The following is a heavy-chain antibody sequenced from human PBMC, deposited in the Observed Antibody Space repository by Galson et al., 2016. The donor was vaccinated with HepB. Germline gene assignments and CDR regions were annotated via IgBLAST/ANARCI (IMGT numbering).Heavy chain of an antibody. J-gene: IGHJ2*01. D-gene: IGHD4-23*01. CDR1: GFTFSSYP. CDR3: TRAYVGKARRGTYWYFDL. CDR2: ITSSSNYI. V-gene: IGHV3-21*01. Sequence: SLRLSCAASGFTFSSYPMSWVRQAPGKGLEWASSITSSSNYIYYADSVRGRFTISRDSAKNSLHLQMNSLRAEDTAVYYCTRAYVGKARRGTYWYFDLWGRCTLVTVSS.